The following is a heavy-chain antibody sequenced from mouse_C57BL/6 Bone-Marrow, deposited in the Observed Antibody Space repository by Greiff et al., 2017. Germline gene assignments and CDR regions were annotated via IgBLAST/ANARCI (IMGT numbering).Heavy chain of an antibody. CDR3: AKRVIDWYFDV. V-gene: IGHV1-69*01. D-gene: IGHD2-1*01. J-gene: IGHJ1*03. CDR1: GYTFTSYW. Sequence: QVQLQQPGAELVMPGASVKLSCKASGYTFTSYWMHWVKQRPGQGLEWIGEIDPSDSYTNYNQKLKGKSTLTVDKSSSTAYMQLSSLTSEDSAVYYCAKRVIDWYFDVWGTGTTVTVSS. CDR2: IDPSDSYT.